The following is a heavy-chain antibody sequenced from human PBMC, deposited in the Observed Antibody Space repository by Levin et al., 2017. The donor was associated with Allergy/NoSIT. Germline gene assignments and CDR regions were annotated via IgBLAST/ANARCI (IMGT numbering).Heavy chain of an antibody. CDR2: IYYSGST. V-gene: IGHV4-39*07. Sequence: SETLSLTCTVSGGSISSSSYYWGWIRQAPGKGLEWIGNIYYSGSTYYNPSLRGRATISVDTSKNQFSLRLTSVTAAETAIYYCASDGLVHEIQYYYGIDVWGQGTTVSVSS. J-gene: IGHJ6*02. D-gene: IGHD1-26*01. CDR3: ASDGLVHEIQYYYGIDV. CDR1: GGSISSSSYY.